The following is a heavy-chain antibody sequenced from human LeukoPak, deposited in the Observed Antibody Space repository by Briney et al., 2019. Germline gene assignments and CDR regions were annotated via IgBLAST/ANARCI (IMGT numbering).Heavy chain of an antibody. D-gene: IGHD4-17*01. V-gene: IGHV4-59*08. CDR1: GGSISSYY. Sequence: SETLSLTCTVSGGSISSYYWSWIRQPPGKGLEWIGYIYYSGSTNYNPSLKSRVTMSVDTSKNQFSLKLSSVTAADTAVYYCARHSSDYYRPFDYWGQGTLVTVSS. CDR2: IYYSGST. CDR3: ARHSSDYYRPFDY. J-gene: IGHJ4*02.